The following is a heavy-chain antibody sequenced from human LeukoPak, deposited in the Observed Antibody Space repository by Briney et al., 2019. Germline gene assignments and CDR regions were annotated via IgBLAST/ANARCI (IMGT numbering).Heavy chain of an antibody. Sequence: GGSLRLSCAASGFTFSSYAMSWVRQAPGKGLEWVSAISGSGGSTYYADSVKGRFTISRDNAKSSLYLQMNSLRAEDTSVYYCASGLFYYFDFWGQGALVTVSS. V-gene: IGHV3-23*01. D-gene: IGHD3-22*01. J-gene: IGHJ4*02. CDR3: ASGLFYYFDF. CDR1: GFTFSSYA. CDR2: ISGSGGST.